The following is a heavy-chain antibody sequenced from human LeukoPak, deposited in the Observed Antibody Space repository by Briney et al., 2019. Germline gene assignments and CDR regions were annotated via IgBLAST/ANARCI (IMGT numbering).Heavy chain of an antibody. CDR2: IKQDGSEK. J-gene: IGHJ3*02. Sequence: GGSLRLSCAASGFTFSSYALTWVRQAPGKGLEWVANIKQDGSEKYYVDSVKGRFTISRDNAKNSLYLQMNSLRAEDTAVYYCAREALRVIAAAGTGAFDIWGQGTMVTVSS. CDR1: GFTFSSYA. V-gene: IGHV3-7*01. D-gene: IGHD6-13*01. CDR3: AREALRVIAAAGTGAFDI.